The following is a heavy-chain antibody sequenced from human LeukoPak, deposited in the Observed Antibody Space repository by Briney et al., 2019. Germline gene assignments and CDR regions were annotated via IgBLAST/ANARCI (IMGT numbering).Heavy chain of an antibody. D-gene: IGHD6-6*01. J-gene: IGHJ5*02. CDR1: GNSISSGDNY. V-gene: IGHV4-61*02. CDR3: ARGGWYSTSRQEGNWFDP. Sequence: SETLSLTCTVSGNSISSGDNYWSWIRQPAGKGLEWIGRIYTSGSTNYNPSLKSRVTISGDTSKNQFSLRLSSVTAADTAVYYCARGGWYSTSRQEGNWFDPWGQGTLVTVSS. CDR2: IYTSGST.